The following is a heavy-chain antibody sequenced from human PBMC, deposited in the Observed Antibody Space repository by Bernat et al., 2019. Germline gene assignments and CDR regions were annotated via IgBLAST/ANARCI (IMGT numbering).Heavy chain of an antibody. J-gene: IGHJ6*03. V-gene: IGHV3-21*01. CDR1: GFTFNNYY. CDR2: ASGTGSYI. Sequence: EVQLVESGGGLVKPGGSLRLSCAASGFTFNNYYINWGRQAPGKGLEWVSSASGTGSYIYYADSVKGRFTISRDNANNLVYLQMNSLTAEDTAVYYCARGGDHYYPYMDVWGKGTTVTVSS. D-gene: IGHD3-16*01. CDR3: ARGGDHYYPYMDV.